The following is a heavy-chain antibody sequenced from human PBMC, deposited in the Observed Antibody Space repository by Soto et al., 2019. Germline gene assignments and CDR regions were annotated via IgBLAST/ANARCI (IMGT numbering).Heavy chain of an antibody. Sequence: QVQLVQSGAEVRQPASSVKVSCTTSGGTFSSYAISWVRQAPGQGLEWMGGIVPIVDTSTYAQKFQGRVTITADESTSTFYRELTSLRSDDKAVYYCVRIVAIPGYPDNWGQRTLVTVSS. D-gene: IGHD5-12*01. CDR3: VRIVAIPGYPDN. J-gene: IGHJ4*02. V-gene: IGHV1-69*12. CDR2: IVPIVDTS. CDR1: GGTFSSYA.